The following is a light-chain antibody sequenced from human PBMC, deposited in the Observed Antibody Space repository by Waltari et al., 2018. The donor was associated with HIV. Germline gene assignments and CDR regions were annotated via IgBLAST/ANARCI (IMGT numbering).Light chain of an antibody. V-gene: IGLV2-23*02. Sequence: QSALTQPASVSGSLGQSITISCTGTSSDIGSYNLVSWYQQYPGKAPKVIIYDVNKWPSGVSYRFSGFKAANTASLTISGLQAEDEADYYCCSYAGSPTFVIFGGGTKVTVL. CDR1: SSDIGSYNL. J-gene: IGLJ2*01. CDR3: CSYAGSPTFVI. CDR2: DVN.